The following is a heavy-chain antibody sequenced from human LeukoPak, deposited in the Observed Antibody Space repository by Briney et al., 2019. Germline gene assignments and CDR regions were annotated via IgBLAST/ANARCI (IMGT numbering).Heavy chain of an antibody. V-gene: IGHV4-59*01. Sequence: PSETLSLTCTVSGGSITNYYWAWIRQPPGKGLEWIGYIYYSGSTNYNPSLKSRVTISVDTSKNQFSLKLSSVTAADTAVYYCARDIAAAGNFDYWGQGTLVTVSS. CDR1: GGSITNYY. J-gene: IGHJ4*02. CDR2: IYYSGST. D-gene: IGHD6-13*01. CDR3: ARDIAAAGNFDY.